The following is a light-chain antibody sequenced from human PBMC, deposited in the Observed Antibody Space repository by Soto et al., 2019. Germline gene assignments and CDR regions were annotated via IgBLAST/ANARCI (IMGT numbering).Light chain of an antibody. V-gene: IGLV1-40*01. CDR1: NSNIGADYA. CDR2: GDT. CDR3: QSYDSRLSGSV. Sequence: LTAPRTDSVSLSQMAAISSTESNSNIGADYAVHWYQHLPGTAPKLLLTGDTSRPSGVPDRFSGSKSGASASLAITDLQAEDEADYYCQSYDSRLSGSVFGTGTKVTVL. J-gene: IGLJ1*01.